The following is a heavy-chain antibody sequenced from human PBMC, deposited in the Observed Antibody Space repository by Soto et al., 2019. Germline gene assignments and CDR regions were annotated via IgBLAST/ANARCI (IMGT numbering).Heavy chain of an antibody. CDR3: ARVVWSGYPSGMDV. V-gene: IGHV4-38-2*01. CDR1: GDSISSGYY. CDR2: IYHTGIT. D-gene: IGHD3-3*01. Sequence: PSETLSLTCAVSGDSISSGYYWAWIRQPPGKGLEWIGSIYHTGITYYNPSLKSRVTMSVDTSKNQFSLNLSSVTAADTAVYYCARVVWSGYPSGMDVWGQGTTVTVSS. J-gene: IGHJ6*02.